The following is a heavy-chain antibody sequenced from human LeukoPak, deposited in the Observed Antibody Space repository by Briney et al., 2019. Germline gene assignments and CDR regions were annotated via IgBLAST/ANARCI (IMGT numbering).Heavy chain of an antibody. D-gene: IGHD5-18*01. CDR2: IYPGDSDT. Sequence: GESLKISCKGSGFRFASCWIAWVRQMPGKGLEWMGIIYPGDSDTRYSPSFQGQVTISADKSISTAYLQWSSLKASDTAMYYCARPDTAMEGSFHFDYWGQGTLVTVSS. CDR1: GFRFASCW. CDR3: ARPDTAMEGSFHFDY. J-gene: IGHJ4*02. V-gene: IGHV5-51*01.